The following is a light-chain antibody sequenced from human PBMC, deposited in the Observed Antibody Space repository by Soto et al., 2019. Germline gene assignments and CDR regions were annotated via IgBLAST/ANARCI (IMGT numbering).Light chain of an antibody. CDR3: CSFAGTYPI. V-gene: IGLV2-11*01. J-gene: IGLJ2*01. CDR2: DVT. Sequence: QSALTQPRSVSGSPGQSVTISCTGSISDVGGYSHVSWFQQHPGKAPKLMIYDVTKRPSGVPDRFSGSKSGNTASLTISGLQAEDESDYYCCSFAGTYPIVGGGTQLTVL. CDR1: ISDVGGYSH.